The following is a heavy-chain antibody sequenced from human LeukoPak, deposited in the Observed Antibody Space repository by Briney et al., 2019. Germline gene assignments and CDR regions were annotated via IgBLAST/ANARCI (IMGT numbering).Heavy chain of an antibody. J-gene: IGHJ1*01. D-gene: IGHD6-19*01. Sequence: GESLKISCKGSGYSFTKHWIAWVRQMPGKGLKWMGIIFPGDSDTRYSPSFQGQVTISADKSISTAYLQWSSLKASGTAMYYCTRGSGSYVHWGQGTLVTVSS. CDR1: GYSFTKHW. CDR2: IFPGDSDT. CDR3: TRGSGSYVH. V-gene: IGHV5-51*01.